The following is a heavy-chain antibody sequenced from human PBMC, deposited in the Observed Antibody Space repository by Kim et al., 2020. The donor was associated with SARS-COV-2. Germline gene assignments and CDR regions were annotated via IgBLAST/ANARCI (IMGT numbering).Heavy chain of an antibody. Sequence: GGSLRLSCAASGFAFSNYAMSWVRQAPGKGLEWVSAMSGMGGNGATTYYADSVKGRFTVSRDNSKNALFLQMNRLRAEDTAVYYCTNGGVEPNYHYFDYWGPGTLVTVSS. J-gene: IGHJ4*02. V-gene: IGHV3-23*01. CDR3: TNGGVEPNYHYFDY. D-gene: IGHD3-3*01. CDR2: MSGMGGNGATT. CDR1: GFAFSNYA.